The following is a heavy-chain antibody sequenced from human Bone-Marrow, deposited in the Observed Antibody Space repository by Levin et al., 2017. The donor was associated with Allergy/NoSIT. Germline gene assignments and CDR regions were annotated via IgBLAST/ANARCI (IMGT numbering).Heavy chain of an antibody. Sequence: GASVKVSCAASGFTVSSNYMSWVRQAPGKGLEWVSVIYSGGSTYYADSVKGRFTISRDNSKNTLYLQMNSLRAEDTAVYYCARIVVVVAALLDHFDYWGQGTLVTVSS. J-gene: IGHJ4*02. CDR1: GFTVSSNY. V-gene: IGHV3-66*01. CDR3: ARIVVVVAALLDHFDY. CDR2: IYSGGST. D-gene: IGHD2-15*01.